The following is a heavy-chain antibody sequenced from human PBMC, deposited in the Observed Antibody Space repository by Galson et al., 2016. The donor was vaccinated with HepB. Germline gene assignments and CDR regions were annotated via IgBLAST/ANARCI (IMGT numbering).Heavy chain of an antibody. J-gene: IGHJ5*02. Sequence: SPRLSCAASGFTFSSYAMHWVRQAPGKGLEWVGRIKSRTDGGTADYAAPVKGRFIISRDDSKNTLYLQMNSLKTEDTAVYYCSNHYGSATYYEFDPWGQGTPVTVSS. D-gene: IGHD3-10*01. CDR2: IKSRTDGGTA. CDR3: SNHYGSATYYEFDP. CDR1: GFTFSSYA. V-gene: IGHV3-15*01.